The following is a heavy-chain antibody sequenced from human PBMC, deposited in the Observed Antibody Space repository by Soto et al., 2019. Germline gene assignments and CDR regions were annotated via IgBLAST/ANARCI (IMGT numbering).Heavy chain of an antibody. CDR3: ASASAAIKFALDY. CDR2: VNHSGST. CDR1: GGSFSGYY. D-gene: IGHD2-2*01. V-gene: IGHV4-34*01. Sequence: SETLSLTCAVYGGSFSGYYWSWIRQPPGKGLEWIGEVNHSGSTNYNSSLKSRVTISVDTSKNQFSLKLSSVTAADTAVYYCASASAAIKFALDYWGQGTLVTVSS. J-gene: IGHJ4*02.